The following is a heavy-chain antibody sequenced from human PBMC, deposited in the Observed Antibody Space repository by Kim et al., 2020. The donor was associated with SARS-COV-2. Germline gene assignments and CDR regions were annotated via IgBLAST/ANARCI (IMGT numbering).Heavy chain of an antibody. CDR3: AKGGGSSRWYYNYLDY. J-gene: IGHJ4*01. V-gene: IGHV3-23*01. CDR2: ISITGTNT. Sequence: GGSLRLSCAASGFTFGNSDMTWVRQAPGKGLEWVSVISITGTNTYYADSVKGRFTISRDNFRNTLYLQMNSLGAEDTAVYYCAKGGGSSRWYYNYLDYWG. CDR1: GFTFGNSD. D-gene: IGHD6-13*01.